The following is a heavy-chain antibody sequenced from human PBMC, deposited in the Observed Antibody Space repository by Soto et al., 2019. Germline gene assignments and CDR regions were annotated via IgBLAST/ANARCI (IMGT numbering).Heavy chain of an antibody. V-gene: IGHV1-69*02. J-gene: IGHJ5*02. D-gene: IGHD4-4*01. Sequence: SVKVSCKASGGTFSSYTISWVRQAPGQGLEWMGRIIPILGIANYAQKFQGRVTITADKSTSTAYMELSSLRSEDMAVYYCARGPTVTNNWFDPWGQGTLVTVSS. CDR1: GGTFSSYT. CDR2: IIPILGIA. CDR3: ARGPTVTNNWFDP.